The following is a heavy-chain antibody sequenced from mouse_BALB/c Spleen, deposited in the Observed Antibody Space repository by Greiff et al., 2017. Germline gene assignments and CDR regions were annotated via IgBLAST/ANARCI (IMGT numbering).Heavy chain of an antibody. D-gene: IGHD1-1*01. CDR3: ARTYYYGSSYDY. J-gene: IGHJ2*01. V-gene: IGHV5-17*02. CDR2: ISSGSSTI. Sequence: VQLKESGGGLVQPGGSRKLSCAASGFTFSSFGMHWVRQAPEKGLEWVAYISSGSSTIYYADTVKGRFTISRDNPKNTLFLQMTSLRSEDTAMYYCARTYYYGSSYDYWGQGTTLTVSS. CDR1: GFTFSSFG.